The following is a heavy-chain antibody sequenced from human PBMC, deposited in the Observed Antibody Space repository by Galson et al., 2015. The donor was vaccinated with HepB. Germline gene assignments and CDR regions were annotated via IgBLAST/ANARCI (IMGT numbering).Heavy chain of an antibody. CDR2: INPDSGGT. V-gene: IGHV1-2*06. CDR1: GYTFSGYY. CDR3: ARMEWMSPERANYYGMDV. D-gene: IGHD3-3*01. Sequence: SVKVSCKASGYTFSGYYIHWVRQAPGQGFEWLGRINPDSGGTYDAQKFQGRVTMTRDTSISTAYMELSRLKSDDTAVYYCARMEWMSPERANYYGMDVWGQGTTVIVSS. J-gene: IGHJ6*02.